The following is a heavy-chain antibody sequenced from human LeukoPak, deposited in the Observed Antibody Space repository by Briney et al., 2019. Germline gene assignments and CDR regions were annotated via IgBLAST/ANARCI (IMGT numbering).Heavy chain of an antibody. D-gene: IGHD3-3*01. CDR3: ARSPLYDFWSGYYDY. Sequence: SETLSLTCTVSGYSISSGYYWGWIRQPPGKVLEWIGSIYHSGSTYYNPSLKSRVTISVDTSKTQFSLKLSSVTAADTAVYYCARSPLYDFWSGYYDYWGQGTLVTVSS. V-gene: IGHV4-38-2*02. J-gene: IGHJ4*02. CDR1: GYSISSGYY. CDR2: IYHSGST.